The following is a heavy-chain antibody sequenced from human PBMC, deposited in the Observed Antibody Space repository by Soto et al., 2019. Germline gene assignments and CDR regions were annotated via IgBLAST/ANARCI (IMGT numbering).Heavy chain of an antibody. J-gene: IGHJ4*01. CDR3: AREAGEPILRLLQYSSSWYFDY. V-gene: IGHV1-3*01. CDR1: GYTFINYA. Sequence: ASVKVSCKASGYTFINYAMHWVRQAPGQRLEWMGWINVGNGKTKYSQNFQGRVTITRDTSASTGYMELSSLRSEDTAVYYCAREAGEPILRLLQYSSSWYFDYWG. CDR2: INVGNGKT. D-gene: IGHD6-13*01.